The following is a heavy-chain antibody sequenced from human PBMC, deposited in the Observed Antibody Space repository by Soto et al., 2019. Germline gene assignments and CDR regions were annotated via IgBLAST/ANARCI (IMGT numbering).Heavy chain of an antibody. CDR2: IIPIFGTA. J-gene: IGHJ6*02. Sequence: QVQLVQSGAEVKKPGSSVKVSCKASGGTFSSYAISWVRQAPGQGLEWMGGIIPIFGTANYAQKFQGRVTITADESTSTAYMELSSLRSEDTAVYYCARGGYCTNGVCYATYYYYYGMVVWGQGTTVTVSS. D-gene: IGHD2-8*01. CDR1: GGTFSSYA. CDR3: ARGGYCTNGVCYATYYYYYGMVV. V-gene: IGHV1-69*01.